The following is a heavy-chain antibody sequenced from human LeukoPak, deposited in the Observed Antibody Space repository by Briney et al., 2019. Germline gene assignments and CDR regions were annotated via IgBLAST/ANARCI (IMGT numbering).Heavy chain of an antibody. Sequence: GGSLRLSCAASGFTFDDYAMHWVRQAPGKGLEWVSLISWDGGSTYYADSVKGRFTISRDNSKNSLYLQMNSLRAEDTAVYYCARTPWGAFDAFDIWGQGTMVTVSS. CDR1: GFTFDDYA. CDR2: ISWDGGST. J-gene: IGHJ3*02. CDR3: ARTPWGAFDAFDI. D-gene: IGHD1-26*01. V-gene: IGHV3-43D*03.